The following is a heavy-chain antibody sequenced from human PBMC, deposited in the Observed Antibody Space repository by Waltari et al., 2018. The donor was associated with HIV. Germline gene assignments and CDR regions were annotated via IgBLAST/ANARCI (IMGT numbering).Heavy chain of an antibody. CDR1: GGSFNDYY. CDR2: INHSGNM. CDR3: ASRRVKTGTS. J-gene: IGHJ4*02. D-gene: IGHD1-7*01. V-gene: IGHV4-34*01. Sequence: VQLQQWGPGLLKPSETLSLTCAVYGGSFNDYYWNWIRQVPGKGLQWIAEINHSGNMNHNPSLRSRLTISVDTSKQQFSLKMTSVTAADTAVYFCASRRVKTGTSWGQGTLVTVSS.